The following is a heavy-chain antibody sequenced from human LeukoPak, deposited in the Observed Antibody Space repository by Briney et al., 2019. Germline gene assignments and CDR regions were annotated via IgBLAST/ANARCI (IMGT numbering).Heavy chain of an antibody. J-gene: IGHJ6*03. V-gene: IGHV3-30*02. CDR3: AKVGYRGGGSGSYPYYYYYMGV. Sequence: PGGSLRLSCAASGFTFSSYGMHWVRQAPGKGLEWVAFIRYDGSNKYYADSVKGRFTISRDNSKNTLYLQMNSLRAEDTAVYYCAKVGYRGGGSGSYPYYYYYMGVWGKGTTVTISS. CDR1: GFTFSSYG. CDR2: IRYDGSNK. D-gene: IGHD3-10*01.